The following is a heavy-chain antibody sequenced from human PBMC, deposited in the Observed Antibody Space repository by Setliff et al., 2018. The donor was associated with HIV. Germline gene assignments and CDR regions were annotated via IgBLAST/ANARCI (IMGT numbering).Heavy chain of an antibody. Sequence: SVKVSCKASGYTFTSYGISWVRQASGQGLEWMGGIIPIFGTANYAQKFQGRVTITADKSTNTMYMEMTSLTSEDTAVYYCAGPRGDEAFDIWGQGTMVTVS. CDR1: GYTFTSYG. CDR3: AGPRGDEAFDI. J-gene: IGHJ3*02. V-gene: IGHV1-69*06. CDR2: IIPIFGTA. D-gene: IGHD3-10*01.